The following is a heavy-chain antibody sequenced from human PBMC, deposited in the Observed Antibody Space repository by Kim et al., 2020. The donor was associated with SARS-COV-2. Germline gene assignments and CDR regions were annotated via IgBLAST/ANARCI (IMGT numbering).Heavy chain of an antibody. V-gene: IGHV3-48*03. Sequence: GGSLRLSCAASGFTFSSYEMNWVRQAPGKGLEWVSYISSSGSTIYYADSVKGRFTISRDNAKNSLYLQMNSLRAEDTVVYYCARSTITYYYGSGSYPPDYYGMDVWGQGTTVTVSS. CDR2: ISSSGSTI. CDR1: GFTFSSYE. CDR3: ARSTITYYYGSGSYPPDYYGMDV. J-gene: IGHJ6*02. D-gene: IGHD3-10*01.